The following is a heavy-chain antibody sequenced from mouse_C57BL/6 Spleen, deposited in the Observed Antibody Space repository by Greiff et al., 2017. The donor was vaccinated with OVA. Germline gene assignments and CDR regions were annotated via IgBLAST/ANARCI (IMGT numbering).Heavy chain of an antibody. J-gene: IGHJ3*01. V-gene: IGHV1-80*01. CDR1: GYAFSSYW. CDR2: IYPGDGDT. D-gene: IGHD1-1*01. Sequence: VQLQQSGAELVKPGASVKISCKASGYAFSSYWMNWVKQRPGKGLEWIGQIYPGDGDTNYNGKFKGKATLTADKSSSTAYMQLSSLTSEDSAVYFCAREKTTVVATPFAYWGQGTLVTVSA. CDR3: AREKTTVVATPFAY.